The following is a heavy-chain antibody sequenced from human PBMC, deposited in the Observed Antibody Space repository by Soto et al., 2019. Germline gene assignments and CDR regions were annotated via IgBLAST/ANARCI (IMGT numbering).Heavy chain of an antibody. CDR2: ISGRSSYI. Sequence: EVRLVESGGGLVKPGGSLRLSCVASGISFNNYTMNWVRQAPGKGLEWISSISGRSSYIYYGGSLKGRFSISRDNNKKSLYLQMNSLRADDTAVYYWATAGWRIPDYWGQGVLVTVSS. J-gene: IGHJ4*02. CDR1: GISFNNYT. CDR3: ATAGWRIPDY. V-gene: IGHV3-21*01.